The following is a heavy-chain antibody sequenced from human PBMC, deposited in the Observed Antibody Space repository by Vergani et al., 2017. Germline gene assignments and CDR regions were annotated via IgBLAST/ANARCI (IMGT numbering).Heavy chain of an antibody. CDR2: ISWHSGSI. V-gene: IGHV3-9*01. CDR1: GFTFDDYA. CDR3: AKDADYYDSSGYYGD. Sequence: EVQLVESGGGLVQPGRSLRLSCAASGFTFDDYAMHWVRQAPGKGLEWVSGISWHSGSIGYADSVKGRFTISRDNAKNSLYLQMNSLRAEDTALYYCAKDADYYDSSGYYGDWGQGTLVTVSS. J-gene: IGHJ4*02. D-gene: IGHD3-22*01.